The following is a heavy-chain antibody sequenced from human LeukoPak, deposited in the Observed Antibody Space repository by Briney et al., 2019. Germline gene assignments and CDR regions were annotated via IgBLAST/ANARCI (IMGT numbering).Heavy chain of an antibody. J-gene: IGHJ5*02. CDR2: INWNGGST. CDR3: ARQTGNWFDP. Sequence: GGSLRLSCAASGSTFDDYGMSWVRQAPGKGLEWVSGINWNGGSTGYADSVKGRFTISRDNAKNSLYLQMNSLRAEDTALYHCARQTGNWFDPWGQGTLVTVSS. CDR1: GSTFDDYG. V-gene: IGHV3-20*01. D-gene: IGHD1-1*01.